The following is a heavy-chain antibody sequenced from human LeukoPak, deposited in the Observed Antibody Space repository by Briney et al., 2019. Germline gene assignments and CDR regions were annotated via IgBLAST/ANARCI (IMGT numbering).Heavy chain of an antibody. J-gene: IGHJ4*02. V-gene: IGHV3-30*04. CDR1: GFTFSSYA. CDR3: AKWKYSNSGIDDY. CDR2: ISYDGSNK. Sequence: PGGSLRLSCAASGFTFSSYAMHWVRQAPGKGLEWVAVISYDGSNKYYADSVKGRFTISRDNSKNTLYLKMKSLRAEDTAVYYCAKWKYSNSGIDDYWGQGTLVTVSS. D-gene: IGHD6-6*01.